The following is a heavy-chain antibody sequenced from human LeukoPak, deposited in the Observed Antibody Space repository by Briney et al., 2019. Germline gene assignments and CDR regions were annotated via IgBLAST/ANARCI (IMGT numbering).Heavy chain of an antibody. CDR1: GFTFSNVW. J-gene: IGHJ4*02. CDR2: IRRKTDGETT. Sequence: PGGSLRLSCAASGFTFSNVWMSWVRQVPGKGLEWVGRIRRKTDGETTDHAAPVKGRFTISRDDSRNTLYLQMSSLNTEDTAVYYCTTRSPARYCSDGACYSSADYWGQGTLVTVSS. D-gene: IGHD2-15*01. V-gene: IGHV3-15*01. CDR3: TTRSPARYCSDGACYSSADY.